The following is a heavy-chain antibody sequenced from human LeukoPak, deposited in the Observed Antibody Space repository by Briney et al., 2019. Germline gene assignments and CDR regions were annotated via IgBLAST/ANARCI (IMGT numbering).Heavy chain of an antibody. Sequence: GASVKVSCKSSGYTFTSYGISWVRQAPGQGLEWIGWISTNTGYTNYAQRLLGRITMTTDTSTRTAYMELRSLISDDTAVYYCVRDQTHYNWNHWSFDLWGRGTLISVSS. CDR1: GYTFTSYG. V-gene: IGHV1-18*01. CDR2: ISTNTGYT. J-gene: IGHJ2*01. D-gene: IGHD1-20*01. CDR3: VRDQTHYNWNHWSFDL.